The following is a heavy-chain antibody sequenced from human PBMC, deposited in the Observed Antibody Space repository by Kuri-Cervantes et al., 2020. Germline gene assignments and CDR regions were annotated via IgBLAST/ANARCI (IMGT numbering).Heavy chain of an antibody. J-gene: IGHJ6*02. CDR2: ISTTGDNT. Sequence: GESLKISCAVSGFTFRIYAMSWVRQAPGKGLEWVSSISTTGDNTYYPNFMRGRFTISRDNSKNTLCLQMNSLRAEDTAVYYCARKHYDFWPGRRNGMDVWGQGTTVTVSS. CDR3: ARKHYDFWPGRRNGMDV. V-gene: IGHV3-23*01. D-gene: IGHD3-3*01. CDR1: GFTFRIYA.